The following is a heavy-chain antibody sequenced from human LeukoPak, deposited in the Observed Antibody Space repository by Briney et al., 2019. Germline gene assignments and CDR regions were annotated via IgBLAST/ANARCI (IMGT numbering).Heavy chain of an antibody. CDR1: VYTFTDYY. J-gene: IGHJ4*02. V-gene: IGHV1-46*01. Sequence: GASVKVSCKASVYTFTDYYMYWVRQAPGQGPECMGVIHHSGGGTTYAQKFQGRVTLTKDTATSTVYIELSSLRSDDTAVYYCARMAMDPAMVTNFFDLWGQGTLLIVSA. CDR2: IHHSGGGT. CDR3: ARMAMDPAMVTNFFDL. D-gene: IGHD5-18*01.